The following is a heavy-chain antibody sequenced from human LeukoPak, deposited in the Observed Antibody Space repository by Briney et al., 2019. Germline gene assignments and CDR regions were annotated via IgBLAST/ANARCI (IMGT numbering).Heavy chain of an antibody. CDR2: MSAYNGNT. CDR1: RYPFTNFA. J-gene: IGHJ4*02. CDR3: ARARIAVAGSNDY. Sequence: ASVKVSCKASRYPFTNFAINWVRQAPGQGLEWTGWMSAYNGNTNYAQKLQGRVTMTTDTSTSTAYMELRSLRSDDTAVYYCARARIAVAGSNDYWGQGTLVTVSS. V-gene: IGHV1-18*01. D-gene: IGHD6-19*01.